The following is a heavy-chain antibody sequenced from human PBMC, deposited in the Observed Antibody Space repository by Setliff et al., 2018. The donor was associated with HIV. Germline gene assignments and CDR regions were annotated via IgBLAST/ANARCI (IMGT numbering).Heavy chain of an antibody. Sequence: SETLSLTCAVYNGSFSGYYWTWIRQPPGKGLEWIGEINHSGSTNYSPSLKSRVTISVDESRNQFSLRLSSVTAADTAVYYCAAWGPRYSYAPYFFDSWGQGTLVTV. V-gene: IGHV4-34*01. CDR3: AAWGPRYSYAPYFFDS. D-gene: IGHD5-18*01. CDR1: NGSFSGYY. J-gene: IGHJ4*02. CDR2: INHSGST.